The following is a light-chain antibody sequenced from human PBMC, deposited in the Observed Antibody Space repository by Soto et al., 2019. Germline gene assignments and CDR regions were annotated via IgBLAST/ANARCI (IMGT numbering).Light chain of an antibody. CDR1: QTVTSSY. V-gene: IGKV3-20*01. CDR2: GAS. Sequence: EIVLTQSPGTLSLSPGERVTLSCRASQTVTSSYLAWYQQKPGQAPRLLLYGASSRATGIPDRFSGSGSGREFTLTISGLEHEDVAVDYCHQYCSSPPYTFGQGTKLEIK. J-gene: IGKJ2*01. CDR3: HQYCSSPPYT.